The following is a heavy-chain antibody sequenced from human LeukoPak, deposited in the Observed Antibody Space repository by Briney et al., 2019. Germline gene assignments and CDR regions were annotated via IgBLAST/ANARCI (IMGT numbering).Heavy chain of an antibody. Sequence: PGGSLRLSCTTSGLTFGDYVMSWFRQAPGKGLEWVGFIRSKAYGGTTEYAASVKGRFTISRDDSKGIAYLQMNSLKTEDTAVYYCTTYHYDSSGYYPIWFDPWGQGTLVTVSS. CDR1: GLTFGDYV. J-gene: IGHJ5*02. CDR2: IRSKAYGGTT. V-gene: IGHV3-49*03. D-gene: IGHD3-22*01. CDR3: TTYHYDSSGYYPIWFDP.